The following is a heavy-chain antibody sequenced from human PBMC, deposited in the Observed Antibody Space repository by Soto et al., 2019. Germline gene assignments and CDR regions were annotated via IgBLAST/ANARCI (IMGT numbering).Heavy chain of an antibody. V-gene: IGHV3-11*06. CDR1: GFTVSDHY. Sequence: QVQLVESGGGLVKPGGSLRLSCAVSGFTVSDHYMTWIRQAPGKGLEWVSYISGSGTYTNYADSVKGRFIISRDIAQNSLWLKINTLRAEATAVYYCARSSGWREVVGYTYGLDVWGQGTAVTVSS. CDR3: ARSSGWREVVGYTYGLDV. J-gene: IGHJ6*02. CDR2: ISGSGTYT. D-gene: IGHD3-16*02.